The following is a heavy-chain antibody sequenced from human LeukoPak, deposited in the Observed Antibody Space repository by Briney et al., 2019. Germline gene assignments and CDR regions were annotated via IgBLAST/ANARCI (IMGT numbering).Heavy chain of an antibody. CDR1: GLTFSDYH. J-gene: IGHJ4*02. Sequence: PGGSLRLSCAASGLTFSDYHMSWIRQAPGKGLEWVSSISSSSSYIYYADSVKGRFTISRDNAKNSLYLQMNSLRAEDTAVYYCARVAVGAPGVFDYWGQGTLVTVSS. CDR3: ARVAVGAPGVFDY. CDR2: ISSSSSYI. D-gene: IGHD1-26*01. V-gene: IGHV3-11*06.